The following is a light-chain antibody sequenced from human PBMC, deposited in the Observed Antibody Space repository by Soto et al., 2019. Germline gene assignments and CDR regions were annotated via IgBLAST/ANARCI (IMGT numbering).Light chain of an antibody. J-gene: IGKJ1*01. CDR2: GAS. V-gene: IGKV3-20*01. CDR3: QQYGSSGT. CDR1: QSVSSN. Sequence: VMTQSPGPLSLSPGERATLSCRSSQSVSSNVAWYQQKPGQAPRLLIYGASNRATGIPDRFSGSGSGTDFTLTISRLEPEDFAVYYCQQYGSSGTLGQGTKVDIK.